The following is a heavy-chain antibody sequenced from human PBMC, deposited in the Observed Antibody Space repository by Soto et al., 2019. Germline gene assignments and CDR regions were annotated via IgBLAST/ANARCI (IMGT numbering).Heavy chain of an antibody. J-gene: IGHJ4*02. V-gene: IGHV1-3*04. CDR1: GYSFTSYA. D-gene: IGHD1-26*01. CDR3: VRGLGLYYFDY. CDR2: INTANGST. Sequence: ASVKVSCKASGYSFTSYALHWVRQAPGQRLEWMGWINTANGSTKYSQKFQDRVTLTRDTSASTGYMELSSLRSEDTAVYYCVRGLGLYYFDYWGQGTLVTVSS.